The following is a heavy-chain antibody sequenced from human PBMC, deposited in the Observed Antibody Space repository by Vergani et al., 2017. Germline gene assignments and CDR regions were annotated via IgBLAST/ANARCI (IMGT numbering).Heavy chain of an antibody. D-gene: IGHD6-13*01. V-gene: IGHV3-30*02. Sequence: QVQLVESGGGVVQPGGSLRLSCAASGFTFSSYGMHWVRQAPGKGLEWVAFIRYDGSNKYYADSVKGRFTISRDNSKNTLYLQMNSLRAEDTAVYYCAKDIAAAGYYFDYWGQGTLVTVSS. J-gene: IGHJ4*02. CDR1: GFTFSSYG. CDR3: AKDIAAAGYYFDY. CDR2: IRYDGSNK.